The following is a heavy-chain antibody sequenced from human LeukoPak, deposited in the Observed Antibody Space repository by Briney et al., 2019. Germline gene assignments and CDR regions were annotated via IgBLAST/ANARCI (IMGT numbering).Heavy chain of an antibody. CDR2: INHSGST. D-gene: IGHD3-10*01. Sequence: SETLSLTCAVYGGSFSGYYWSWIRQPPGKGLEWIGEINHSGSTNYNPSLKSRVTISVDTSKNQLSLKLSSVTAADTAVYYCASPRGYGSGSYYDYWGQGTLVTVSS. CDR1: GGSFSGYY. V-gene: IGHV4-34*01. CDR3: ASPRGYGSGSYYDY. J-gene: IGHJ4*02.